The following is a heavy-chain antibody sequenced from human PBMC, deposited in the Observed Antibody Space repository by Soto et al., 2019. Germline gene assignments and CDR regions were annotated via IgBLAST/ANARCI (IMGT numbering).Heavy chain of an antibody. CDR3: ARDPPFSGILRGTPLMDV. V-gene: IGHV1-18*04. Sequence: ASVKVCCKASGYSFTTHGISWVRRAPGHGLEWMGWISAYNGYTHYVQRFQGRLTMTTDTSTSTAYMELRSLTSDDTAVYYCARDPPFSGILRGTPLMDVWGQGTTVTVSS. CDR2: ISAYNGYT. CDR1: GYSFTTHG. D-gene: IGHD4-17*01. J-gene: IGHJ6*02.